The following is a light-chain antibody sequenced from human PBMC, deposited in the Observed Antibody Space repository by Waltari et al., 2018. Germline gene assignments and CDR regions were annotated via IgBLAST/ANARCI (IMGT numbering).Light chain of an antibody. CDR1: QSLSIY. CDR2: HAS. J-gene: IGKJ1*01. CDR3: QHYVSLPVT. Sequence: EIVLTQSPGTLPLSPGERATLSCRASQSLSIYLAWYQQKPGRAPRLLIYHASSRATGVPDRFSGSGSGTDFSLTISRLEPEDFAVYYCQHYVSLPVTFGQGTKVEIK. V-gene: IGKV3-20*01.